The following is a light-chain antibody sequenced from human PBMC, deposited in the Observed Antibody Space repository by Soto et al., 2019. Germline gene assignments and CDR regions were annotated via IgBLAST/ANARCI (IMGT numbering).Light chain of an antibody. J-gene: IGLJ3*02. CDR1: TSDVGIYNL. Sequence: QSALTQPASVSGSTGQSITISCSGTTSDVGIYNLVSWYQQHPGKAPKLVIYEVDKRPSGVSNRFSGSRSGNTASLTISGLQSEDEADYYCSSYAGSRWVFSGGTKLTVL. V-gene: IGLV2-23*02. CDR3: SSYAGSRWV. CDR2: EVD.